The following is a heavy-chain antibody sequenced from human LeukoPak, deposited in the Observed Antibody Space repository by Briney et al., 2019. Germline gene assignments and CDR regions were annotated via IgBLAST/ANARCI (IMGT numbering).Heavy chain of an antibody. CDR1: GGSISSYY. J-gene: IGHJ6*02. D-gene: IGHD6-13*01. CDR2: IYYSGST. CDR3: ARETGIAAGTDYYGMDV. Sequence: SETLSLTCTVSGGSISSYYWSWIRQPPGKGLEWIGYIYYSGSTNYNPSLKSRVTISVDTSKNQFSLKLSSVTAADTAVYYCARETGIAAGTDYYGMDVWGQGTTVTVSS. V-gene: IGHV4-59*01.